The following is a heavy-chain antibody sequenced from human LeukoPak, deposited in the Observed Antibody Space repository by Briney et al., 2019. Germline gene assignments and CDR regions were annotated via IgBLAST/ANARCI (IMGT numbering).Heavy chain of an antibody. CDR2: INNDGSTT. J-gene: IGHJ4*02. D-gene: IGHD3-10*01. Sequence: PGGSLRLSCAMSGFSFSNYWMHWVRQAPGKGLVWVSRINNDGSTTSYADSVKGRFTISRDNAKNTLYLQMNSLRAEDTAVYYCVSPLVRGDWGQGTLVTVSS. V-gene: IGHV3-74*01. CDR3: VSPLVRGD. CDR1: GFSFSNYW.